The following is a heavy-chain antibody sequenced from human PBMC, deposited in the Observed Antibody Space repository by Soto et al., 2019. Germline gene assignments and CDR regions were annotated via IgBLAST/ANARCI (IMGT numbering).Heavy chain of an antibody. CDR3: TTDWSYSYYFDY. Sequence: EVQLVESGGGLVKPGGSLRLSCAASGFTFSNAWMNWVRQAPGKGLEWVGRIKSKTDGGTTDYAAPVKGRFTISRDDSKNTLYLQMNSMKTEDTAVYYCTTDWSYSYYFDYWGQGTLVTVSS. CDR2: IKSKTDGGTT. J-gene: IGHJ4*02. CDR1: GFTFSNAW. D-gene: IGHD3-10*01. V-gene: IGHV3-15*07.